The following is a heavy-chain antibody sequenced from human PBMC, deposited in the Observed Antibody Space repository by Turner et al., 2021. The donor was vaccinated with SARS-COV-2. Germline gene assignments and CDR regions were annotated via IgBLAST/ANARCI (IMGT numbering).Heavy chain of an antibody. CDR3: ARGGHYYYGLDV. V-gene: IGHV3-53*01. CDR2: IYSGGST. J-gene: IGHJ6*02. D-gene: IGHD3-10*01. CDR1: GFTVSGNY. Sequence: VQLVGFGGGLIQPGGSLRLSCAASGFTVSGNYMSWVHRAPGKGLEWVSVIYSGGSTFCSDSVQGRFTISRDNSKNTLYLQMNSLRAEDTAVYYCARGGHYYYGLDVWGQGTTVTVSS.